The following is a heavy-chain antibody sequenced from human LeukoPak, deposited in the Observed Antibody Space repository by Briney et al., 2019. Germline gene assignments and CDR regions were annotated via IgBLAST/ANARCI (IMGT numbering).Heavy chain of an antibody. CDR1: GGSISSSSYY. CDR2: IYYSGST. V-gene: IGHV4-39*01. J-gene: IGHJ5*02. D-gene: IGHD2-2*01. CDR3: ARVVPAAFWFDP. Sequence: SETLSLTCTVSGGSISSSSYYWGWIRQPPGKGLEWIGSIYYSGSTYYNPSLKSRVTISVDTSKNQFSLKLSSVTAADTAVYYCARVVPAAFWFDPWGQGTLVTASS.